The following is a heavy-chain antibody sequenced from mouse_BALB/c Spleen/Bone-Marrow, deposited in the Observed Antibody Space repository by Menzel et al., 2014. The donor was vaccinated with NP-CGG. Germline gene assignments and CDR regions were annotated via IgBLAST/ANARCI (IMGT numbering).Heavy chain of an antibody. D-gene: IGHD2-1*01. CDR2: IYPGSGST. J-gene: IGHJ4*01. CDR1: GYTFTDYV. V-gene: IGHV1-81*01. Sequence: QVQLQQSGPELVKPGASVKMSCKASGYTFTDYVITWVKQRTGQGLERIGEIYPGSGSTYYNEKFKGKATLTADKSSNTAYMQLGSLTSDDSAVYFCARLDGNYRYAMDYWGQGTSVTVSS. CDR3: ARLDGNYRYAMDY.